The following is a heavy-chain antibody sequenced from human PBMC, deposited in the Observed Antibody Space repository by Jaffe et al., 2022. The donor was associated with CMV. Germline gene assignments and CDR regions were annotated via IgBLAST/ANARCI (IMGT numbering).Heavy chain of an antibody. Sequence: QMQLVQSGPEVKKPGTSVKVSCKASGFTFSNSAVQWVRQARGQHLEWIGWIVVGSGDTNNAQEFQERVTFTRDMSTSTAYMDLSSLRSEDTAVYYCAAGYYSGSGSPPAGDYWGQGTLVTVSS. D-gene: IGHD3-10*01. CDR1: GFTFSNSA. CDR3: AAGYYSGSGSPPAGDY. V-gene: IGHV1-58*01. CDR2: IVVGSGDT. J-gene: IGHJ4*02.